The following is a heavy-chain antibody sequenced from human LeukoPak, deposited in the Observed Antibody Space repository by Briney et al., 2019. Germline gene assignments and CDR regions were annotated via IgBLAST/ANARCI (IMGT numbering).Heavy chain of an antibody. V-gene: IGHV3-21*01. CDR3: ARGPGDTAMV. J-gene: IGHJ4*02. CDR1: GFTFSSYS. Sequence: PGGSLRLSCAASGFTFSSYSMNWVRQAPGKGLEWVSSISSSSSYIYYADSVKGRFTISRDNAKNSLYLQMNSLGAEDTAVYYCARGPGDTAMVWGQGTLVTVSS. D-gene: IGHD5-18*01. CDR2: ISSSSSYI.